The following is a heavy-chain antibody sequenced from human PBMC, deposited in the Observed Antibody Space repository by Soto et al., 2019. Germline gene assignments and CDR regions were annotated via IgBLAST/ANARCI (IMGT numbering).Heavy chain of an antibody. CDR2: IHYSGST. J-gene: IGHJ4*02. Sequence: PSETLSLTCTVSGDSISSGRHYWGWVRQSPGKGLEYIASIHYSGSTYFNPSLRSRATVSVDTSKNQLSLRLNSVTAADTAMYYCVGRPPPAVVIFDYWGRGTLVTVSS. CDR1: GDSISSGRHY. CDR3: VGRPPPAVVIFDY. D-gene: IGHD2-2*01. V-gene: IGHV4-39*01.